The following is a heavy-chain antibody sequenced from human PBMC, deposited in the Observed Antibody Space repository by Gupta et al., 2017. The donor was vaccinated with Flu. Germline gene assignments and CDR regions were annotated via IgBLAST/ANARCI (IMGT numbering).Heavy chain of an antibody. D-gene: IGHD6-13*01. CDR2: INQEGSVT. CDR3: ARDFSSTGGFDL. Sequence: VRQGPGKGLWWVANINQEGSVTYYVDSVKGRFTISRDNAKNSLYLQMNSLRVEDTAVYYCARDFSSTGGFDLWGQGTLVTVSS. V-gene: IGHV3-7*01. J-gene: IGHJ5*02.